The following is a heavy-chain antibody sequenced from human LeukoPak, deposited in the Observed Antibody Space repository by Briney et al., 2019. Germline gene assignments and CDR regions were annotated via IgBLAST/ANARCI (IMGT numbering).Heavy chain of an antibody. J-gene: IGHJ3*02. CDR2: ITSSSTYI. D-gene: IGHD1-20*01. CDR3: ARDLTETTSFEI. Sequence: GGSLRLSCAASGFTFSTSTMSWVRQAAGKGLEWVSSITSSSTYIYHADSVKGRFTISRDNAKNSLYLQMNSLRAEDTATYYCARDLTETTSFEIRGQGTVVTVSS. CDR1: GFTFSTST. V-gene: IGHV3-21*01.